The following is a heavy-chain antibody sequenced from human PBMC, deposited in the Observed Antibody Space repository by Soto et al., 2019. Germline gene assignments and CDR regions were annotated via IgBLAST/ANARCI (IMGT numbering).Heavy chain of an antibody. CDR2: ISYDGSDI. Sequence: QVQLVESGGGVVQPGRSLRLSCVGSGFIFSNYGMHWVRQAPGKGLEWVAFISYDGSDILYADSVKGRFTISRDNSKSTLFLHMNRPTDEDTAVYFCAIVRVADSPLDHWGQGTLVTVSS. CDR1: GFIFSNYG. D-gene: IGHD3-10*02. J-gene: IGHJ4*02. V-gene: IGHV3-30*03. CDR3: AIVRVADSPLDH.